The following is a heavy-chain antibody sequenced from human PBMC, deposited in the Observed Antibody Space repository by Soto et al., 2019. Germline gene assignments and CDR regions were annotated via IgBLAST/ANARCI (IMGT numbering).Heavy chain of an antibody. CDR3: AKDLGYSSGSYQLGMDV. D-gene: IGHD3-10*01. V-gene: IGHV3-23*01. Sequence: GGSLRLSCAASGFTFAGYGMSWVRQAPGKGLEWVAAISGSVVSTYYADPVKGRFTISRDNSKNTPYLQMNSLRAEDTAVYYCAKDLGYSSGSYQLGMDVWGQGTTVTVSS. CDR1: GFTFAGYG. J-gene: IGHJ6*02. CDR2: ISGSVVST.